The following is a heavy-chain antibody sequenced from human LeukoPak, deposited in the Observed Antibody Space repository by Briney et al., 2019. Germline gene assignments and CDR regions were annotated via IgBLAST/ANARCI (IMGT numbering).Heavy chain of an antibody. CDR3: ARGLHYDFWSGSWGFDY. V-gene: IGHV4-59*12. Sequence: SETLSLTCTVSGGSISSYYWSWIRQPPGKGLEWIGNIYYTGSTNYNPSLKSRVTISVDTSKNQFSLKLSSVTAADTAVYYCARGLHYDFWSGSWGFDYWGQGTLVTVSS. CDR1: GGSISSYY. D-gene: IGHD3-3*01. CDR2: IYYTGST. J-gene: IGHJ4*02.